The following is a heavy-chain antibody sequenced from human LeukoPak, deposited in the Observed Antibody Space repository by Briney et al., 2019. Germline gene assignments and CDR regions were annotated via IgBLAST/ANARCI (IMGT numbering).Heavy chain of an antibody. CDR3: ARHDSGYEWGYWFDP. CDR2: IYPGDSDT. V-gene: IGHV5-51*01. Sequence: GESLKISCKGSGYSFTSYWIGWVRQMPGKGLEWMGIIYPGDSDTRYSASFQGQVTISADKSISTAYLQWSSLKASDTAMYYCARHDSGYEWGYWFDPWGQGTLVTVSS. J-gene: IGHJ5*02. CDR1: GYSFTSYW. D-gene: IGHD5-12*01.